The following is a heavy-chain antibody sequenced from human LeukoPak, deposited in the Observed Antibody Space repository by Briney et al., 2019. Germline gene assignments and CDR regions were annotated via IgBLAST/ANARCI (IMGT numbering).Heavy chain of an antibody. D-gene: IGHD5-18*01. CDR2: ISGSGGST. CDR1: GFTFSSYS. J-gene: IGHJ3*02. Sequence: PGGSLRLSCAASGFTFSSYSMIWVRQAPGKGLEWVSAISGSGGSTYYADSVKGRFTISRDNAKNSLYLQMNSLRAEDTAVYYCAGELYSYGHSDALDIWGQGTMVTVSS. CDR3: AGELYSYGHSDALDI. V-gene: IGHV3-21*06.